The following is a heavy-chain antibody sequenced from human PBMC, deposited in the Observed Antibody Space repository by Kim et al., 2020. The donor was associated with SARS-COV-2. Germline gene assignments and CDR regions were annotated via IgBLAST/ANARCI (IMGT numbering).Heavy chain of an antibody. CDR1: GFTFSSYE. J-gene: IGHJ4*02. Sequence: GGSLRLSCAASGFTFSSYEMNWVRQAPGKGLEWVSYISSSGSTIYYADSVKGRFTISRDNAKNSLYLQMNSLRAEDTAVYYCARDVDRNEIAAAGPPGSFDYWGQGTLVTVSS. V-gene: IGHV3-48*03. CDR3: ARDVDRNEIAAAGPPGSFDY. CDR2: ISSSGSTI. D-gene: IGHD6-13*01.